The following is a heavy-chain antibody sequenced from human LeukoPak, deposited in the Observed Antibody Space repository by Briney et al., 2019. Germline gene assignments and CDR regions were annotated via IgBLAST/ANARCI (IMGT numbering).Heavy chain of an antibody. J-gene: IGHJ4*02. CDR3: ARDEVPYDFWSGYSLY. D-gene: IGHD3-3*01. CDR2: INSDGSST. CDR1: GFTFSSYE. Sequence: GGSLRLSCVASGFTFSSYEMNWVRRAPGKGLVWVSRINSDGSSTRYADSVKGRFTISRDNAKNTLYLQMNSLRAEDTAVYYCARDEVPYDFWSGYSLYWGQGTLVTVSS. V-gene: IGHV3-74*01.